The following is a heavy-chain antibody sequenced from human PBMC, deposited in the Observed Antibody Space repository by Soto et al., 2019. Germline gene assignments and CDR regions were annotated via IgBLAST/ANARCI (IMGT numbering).Heavy chain of an antibody. CDR2: INADYGNT. Sequence: QAQLVQSGDEVRKPGASVKVSCKASGYTFYSHSISWVRQAPGQGLEWMGRINADYGNTQYAQKFRGRVTMTTDTSTTTVYMELTNLRSYDTAVYYCARCIQGDYYYGMDVWGQGTTVTVSS. CDR1: GYTFYSHS. J-gene: IGHJ6*02. D-gene: IGHD5-18*01. CDR3: ARCIQGDYYYGMDV. V-gene: IGHV1-18*01.